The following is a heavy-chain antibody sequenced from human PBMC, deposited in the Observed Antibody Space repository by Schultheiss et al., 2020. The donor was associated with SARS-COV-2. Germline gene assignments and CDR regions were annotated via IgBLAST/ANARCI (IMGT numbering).Heavy chain of an antibody. J-gene: IGHJ5*02. V-gene: IGHV3-30*03. CDR2: ISYDGSNK. Sequence: GGSLRLSCAASGFTFSSYEMNWVRQAPGKGLEWVAVISYDGSNKYYADSVKGRFTISRDNAKNSLYLQMNSLRAEDTAVYYCAIEREAYYYDSSGYLNWFDPWGQGTLVTVSS. CDR3: AIEREAYYYDSSGYLNWFDP. D-gene: IGHD3-22*01. CDR1: GFTFSSYE.